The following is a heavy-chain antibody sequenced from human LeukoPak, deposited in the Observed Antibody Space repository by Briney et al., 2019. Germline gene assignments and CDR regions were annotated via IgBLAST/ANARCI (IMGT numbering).Heavy chain of an antibody. Sequence: GGSLRLSCAASGFTFSSYAMSWVRQAPGKGLEWVSAISGSGGSTYYADSVKGRFTISRDNSKNTLYLQMNSLRAEDTAVYHCANWAAVAGSGDYWGQGTLVTVSS. J-gene: IGHJ4*02. D-gene: IGHD6-19*01. CDR3: ANWAAVAGSGDY. V-gene: IGHV3-23*01. CDR2: ISGSGGST. CDR1: GFTFSSYA.